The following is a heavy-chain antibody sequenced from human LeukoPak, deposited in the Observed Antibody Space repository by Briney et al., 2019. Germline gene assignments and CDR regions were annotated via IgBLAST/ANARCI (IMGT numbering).Heavy chain of an antibody. D-gene: IGHD3-9*01. V-gene: IGHV7-4-1*02. J-gene: IGHJ3*02. Sequence: GASVKVSCKASGGTFSSYAISWVRQAPGQGLEWMGWINTNTGKPAYAQGFTGRFVFSLDTSVTTAYLQISSLMAEDTAVYYCARAPYYDTLTGYYKGDPFDIWGQGTMVTVSS. CDR3: ARAPYYDTLTGYYKGDPFDI. CDR2: INTNTGKP. CDR1: GGTFSSYA.